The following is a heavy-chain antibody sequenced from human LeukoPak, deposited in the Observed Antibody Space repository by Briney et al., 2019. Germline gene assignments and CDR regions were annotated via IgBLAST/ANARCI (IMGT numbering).Heavy chain of an antibody. D-gene: IGHD6-19*01. CDR2: ISWDGGSS. CDR1: GFTFDDYA. V-gene: IGHV3-43D*03. Sequence: GGSLRLSCAASGFTFDDYAMHWVRQTPGKGLEWVSLISWDGGSSYYADSVKGRFTISRDNSKNFLYLQMNSLRAEDTALYYCAKTGGYSSGQYYFDYWGQGTLVTVSS. J-gene: IGHJ4*02. CDR3: AKTGGYSSGQYYFDY.